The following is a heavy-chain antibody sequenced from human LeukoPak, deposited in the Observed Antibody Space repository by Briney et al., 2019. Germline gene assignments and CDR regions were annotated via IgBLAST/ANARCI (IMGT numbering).Heavy chain of an antibody. D-gene: IGHD3-22*01. CDR2: IKQDGSEK. CDR1: GFTFSSYW. V-gene: IGHV3-7*01. Sequence: GGSLRLSCAASGFTFSSYWMSWVRQAPGKGLEWVANIKQDGSEKYYVDSVKGRFTISRDNAKNSLYLQMNSLRAEDTAVYYCARVQRDYDSSGYYRRYYYYMDVWGQGTTVTVSS. J-gene: IGHJ6*03. CDR3: ARVQRDYDSSGYYRRYYYYMDV.